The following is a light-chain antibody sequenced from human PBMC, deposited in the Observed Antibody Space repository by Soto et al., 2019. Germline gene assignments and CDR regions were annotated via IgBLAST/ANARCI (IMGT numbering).Light chain of an antibody. Sequence: IVLTQSPATLSVSPGERATLSCGASQSVSSNLAWHQQRPGQAPRLLIYGASTRATGVPARFSGGGSGTEFTITITSMKYEDFEVYWCQQYNNWTLTFGPGTRLEIK. CDR1: QSVSSN. V-gene: IGKV3D-15*01. CDR3: QQYNNWTLT. J-gene: IGKJ5*01. CDR2: GAS.